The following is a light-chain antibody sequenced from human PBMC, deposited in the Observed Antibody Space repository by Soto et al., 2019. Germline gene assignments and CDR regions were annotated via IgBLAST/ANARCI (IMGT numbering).Light chain of an antibody. CDR1: QTITGSY. Sequence: EIVLTQSPGILSLSPGERATLSCRASQTITGSYLAWYQQKPGQAPRPLIYGASIRATGIPDRFSGSGSGTDFTLTISRLEPEDFAVYYCQQYGSSPRTFGQGTKVEIK. CDR2: GAS. CDR3: QQYGSSPRT. J-gene: IGKJ1*01. V-gene: IGKV3-20*01.